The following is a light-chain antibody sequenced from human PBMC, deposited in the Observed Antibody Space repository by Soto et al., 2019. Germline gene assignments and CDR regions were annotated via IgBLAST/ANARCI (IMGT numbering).Light chain of an antibody. CDR2: NTN. Sequence: VVTQEPSFSVSPGGTVTLTCGLTSGSVSGSYYPSWYQQTPGQAPRTLIYNTNTRSSGVPDRFSGSILGNKAALTITGAQADDEADYYCALYVSSAILFGGGTQLTVL. CDR1: SGSVSGSYY. J-gene: IGLJ7*01. V-gene: IGLV8-61*01. CDR3: ALYVSSAIL.